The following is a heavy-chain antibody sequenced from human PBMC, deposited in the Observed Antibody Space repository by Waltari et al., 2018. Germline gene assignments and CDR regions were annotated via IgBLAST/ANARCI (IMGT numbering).Heavy chain of an antibody. CDR2: ISSSSTI. Sequence: EVQLVESGGGLVQPGGSLRLSCAASGFTFSSYSMNWVRQAPGRGLEWVSYISSSSTIYYADSVKGRFTISRDNAKNSLYLQMNSLRAEDTAVYYCARATLGELLYYYYYGMDVWGQGTTVTVSS. V-gene: IGHV3-48*01. CDR1: GFTFSSYS. D-gene: IGHD3-16*01. CDR3: ARATLGELLYYYYYGMDV. J-gene: IGHJ6*02.